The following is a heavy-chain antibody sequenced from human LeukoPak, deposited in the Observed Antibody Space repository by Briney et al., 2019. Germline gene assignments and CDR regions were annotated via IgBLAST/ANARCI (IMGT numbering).Heavy chain of an antibody. CDR2: INPSGGST. CDR3: ARRVPSGSYLDY. J-gene: IGHJ4*02. CDR1: GYTFTIYY. Sequence: ASVTVSCKASGYTFTIYYMHWVRQAPGQGLEWMGIINPSGGSTSYAQKFQGRVTMTRDTSTSTVYMELSSLRSEDTAVYYCARRVPSGSYLDYWGQGTLVTVSS. D-gene: IGHD1-26*01. V-gene: IGHV1-46*01.